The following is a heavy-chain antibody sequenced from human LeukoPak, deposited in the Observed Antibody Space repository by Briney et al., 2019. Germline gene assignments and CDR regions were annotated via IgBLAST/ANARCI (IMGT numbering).Heavy chain of an antibody. V-gene: IGHV3-30*18. Sequence: GGPLRLSCSASGFTFSRYGMHWVRQAPGKGLEWGAVISYDGNNKYYADSVKGRFTISRDNSKNTLYLQMDNLRAEDTAVYYCAKYQRQWLPKGGFDYWGQGTLVTVSS. D-gene: IGHD6-19*01. CDR1: GFTFSRYG. J-gene: IGHJ4*02. CDR3: AKYQRQWLPKGGFDY. CDR2: ISYDGNNK.